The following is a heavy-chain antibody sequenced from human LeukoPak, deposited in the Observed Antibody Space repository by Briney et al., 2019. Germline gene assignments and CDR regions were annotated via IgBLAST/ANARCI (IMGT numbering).Heavy chain of an antibody. V-gene: IGHV4-34*01. CDR1: GASFTGYY. J-gene: IGHJ4*02. CDR3: ANYGVVLATYGSPSPFVY. Sequence: SETLSLTCDVYGASFTGYYWSWIRQSPGKGLEWIGEMNQRGSMNYNPSLKSRVVISVDPSKKQFSLKVTSVTAADTAVYYCANYGVVLATYGSPSPFVYWGQGTLVTVSS. CDR2: MNQRGSM. D-gene: IGHD3-16*01.